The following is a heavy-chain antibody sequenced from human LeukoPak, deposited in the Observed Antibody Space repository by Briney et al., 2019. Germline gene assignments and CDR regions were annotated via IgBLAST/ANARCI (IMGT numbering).Heavy chain of an antibody. CDR2: IYSGGST. D-gene: IGHD6-6*01. J-gene: IGHJ4*02. CDR1: GFTVSSNY. Sequence: PGGSLRLSCAASGFTVSSNYMSWVRQASGRGLEWVSVIYSGGSTYYADSVKGRFTISRDNSKNTLYLQMNSLRAEDTAVYYCAVMGGEHLVLDYWGQGTLVTVSS. V-gene: IGHV3-66*01. CDR3: AVMGGEHLVLDY.